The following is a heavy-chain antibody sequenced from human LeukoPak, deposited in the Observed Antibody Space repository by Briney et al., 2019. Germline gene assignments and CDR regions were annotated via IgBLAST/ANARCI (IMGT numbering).Heavy chain of an antibody. J-gene: IGHJ4*02. D-gene: IGHD2-15*01. CDR2: INPNSGGT. CDR1: GYTFTGYY. V-gene: IGHV1-2*02. CDR3: ARDHCSGGSCYVDFDY. Sequence: ASVKVSCKASGYTFTGYYMHWVRQAPGQGLEWTGWINPNSGGTNCAQKFQGRVTMTRDTSISTAYMELSRLRSDDTAVYYCARDHCSGGSCYVDFDYWGQGTLVTVSS.